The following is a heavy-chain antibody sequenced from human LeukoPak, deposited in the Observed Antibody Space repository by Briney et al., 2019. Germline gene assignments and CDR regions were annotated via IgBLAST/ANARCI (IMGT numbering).Heavy chain of an antibody. D-gene: IGHD3-16*01. V-gene: IGHV4-59*01. CDR3: ARAYYDDGYYYMDV. CDR1: GGSFSGYY. Sequence: PSETLSLTCAVYGGSFSGYYWSWIRQPPGKGLEWIGYIYYSGSTNYNPSLKSRVTISVDTSKNQFSLKLSSVTAADTAVYYCARAYYDDGYYYMDVWGKGTTVTVSS. J-gene: IGHJ6*03. CDR2: IYYSGST.